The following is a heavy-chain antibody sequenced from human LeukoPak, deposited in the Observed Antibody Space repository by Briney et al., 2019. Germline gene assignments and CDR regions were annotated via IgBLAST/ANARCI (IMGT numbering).Heavy chain of an antibody. CDR3: AKEDGYNYYFDY. Sequence: GGSLRLSCAASGFTFSSYGMHWVRQAPGKGLEWVAVISYDGSNKYYADSVKGRFTIFRDNSKNTLYLQMNSLRAEDTAVYYCAKEDGYNYYFDYWGQGTLVTVSS. D-gene: IGHD5-24*01. J-gene: IGHJ4*02. CDR1: GFTFSSYG. V-gene: IGHV3-30*18. CDR2: ISYDGSNK.